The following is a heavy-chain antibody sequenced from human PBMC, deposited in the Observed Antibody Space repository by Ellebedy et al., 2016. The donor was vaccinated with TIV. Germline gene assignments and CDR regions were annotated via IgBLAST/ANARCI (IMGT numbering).Heavy chain of an antibody. V-gene: IGHV2-5*02. J-gene: IGHJ4*02. D-gene: IGHD5-18*01. CDR2: IYLDDDK. CDR3: AHRPGNTAMVAFDY. Sequence: SGPTLVKPTQTLTLTCTFSGFSLSTSGVGVGWIRQPPGKALEWLAPIYLDDDKRFSPSLKSRLTITKDTSKNQVVLTMSNIDPVDTATYYCAHRPGNTAMVAFDYWGQGTLVTVSS. CDR1: GFSLSTSGVG.